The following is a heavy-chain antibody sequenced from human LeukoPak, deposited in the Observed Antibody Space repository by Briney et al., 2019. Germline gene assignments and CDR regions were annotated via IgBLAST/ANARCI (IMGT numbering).Heavy chain of an antibody. CDR3: ARGRVSSSTWHSTYYYYFYMDV. Sequence: GGSLRLSCVVSGFTVSSNYMSWVRQAPGKGLEWVSVISSAGSTYYADSVKGRFAISRDDSKNTLYLQMNSLRAEDTAVYFCARGRVSSSTWHSTYYYYFYMDVWGKGTTVTVSS. CDR1: GFTVSSNY. D-gene: IGHD4-11*01. J-gene: IGHJ6*03. V-gene: IGHV3-53*01. CDR2: ISSAGST.